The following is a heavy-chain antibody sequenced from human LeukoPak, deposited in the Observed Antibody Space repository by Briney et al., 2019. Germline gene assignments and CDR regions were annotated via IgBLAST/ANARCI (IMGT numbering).Heavy chain of an antibody. CDR1: GYSFTRYW. V-gene: IGHV5-51*01. CDR3: ARFQVELSDSSGYYWLDY. D-gene: IGHD3-22*01. J-gene: IGHJ4*02. CDR2: IYPGDSGT. Sequence: GESLKISCKGSGYSFTRYWIGWVRQMPGKGLEWMGIIYPGDSGTRYSPSFQGQVTISVDKSLSTANLHWSSLKASDTAMYYCARFQVELSDSSGYYWLDYWGQGTLVTVSS.